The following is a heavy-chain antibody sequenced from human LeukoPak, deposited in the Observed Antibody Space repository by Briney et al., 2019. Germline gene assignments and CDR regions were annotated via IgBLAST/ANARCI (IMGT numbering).Heavy chain of an antibody. Sequence: PGGSLRLSCSASGLTFSSYAMHWVRQAPGKGLEYVSGISSNGGSTYYADSVKGRFTISRDNSENTLYLQMISLRAEDTAVYYCARWAGFGLPFDYWGQGTLVTVSS. CDR3: ARWAGFGLPFDY. J-gene: IGHJ4*02. CDR1: GLTFSSYA. D-gene: IGHD5-18*01. CDR2: ISSNGGST. V-gene: IGHV3-64*04.